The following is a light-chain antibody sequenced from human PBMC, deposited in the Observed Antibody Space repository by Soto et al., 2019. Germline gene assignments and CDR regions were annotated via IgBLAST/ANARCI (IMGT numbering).Light chain of an antibody. J-gene: IGKJ4*01. V-gene: IGKV3D-7*01. CDR1: QSVSSSY. CDR3: QQDYNLPLT. CDR2: GAS. Sequence: EIVMTQSPATLSSSPGERATLSCRASQSVSSSYLSWYQQKPGQAPRLLIYGASTRATGIPARLSGSGSGTDFTLTISSLQPEDFAVYYCQQDYNLPLTFGGGTKVDIK.